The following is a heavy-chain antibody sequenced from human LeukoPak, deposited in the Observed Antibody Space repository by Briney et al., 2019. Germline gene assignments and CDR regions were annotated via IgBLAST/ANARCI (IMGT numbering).Heavy chain of an antibody. J-gene: IGHJ4*02. CDR1: GGTFSSHA. Sequence: SVKVSCKASGGTFSSHAISWVRQAPGQGLEWMGGIIPIFGTANYAQKFQGRVTITADESTSTAYMELSSLRSEDTAVYYCASLYYDSSGSFYYFDYWGQGTLVTVSS. CDR2: IIPIFGTA. CDR3: ASLYYDSSGSFYYFDY. V-gene: IGHV1-69*13. D-gene: IGHD3-22*01.